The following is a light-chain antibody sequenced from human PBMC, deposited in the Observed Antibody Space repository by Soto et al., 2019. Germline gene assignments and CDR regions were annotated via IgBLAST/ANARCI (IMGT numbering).Light chain of an antibody. J-gene: IGKJ4*01. CDR3: QQRSNWPLLT. Sequence: EIVLTQSPATLSLSPGERATLSCRASQSVSSYLAWYQQKPGQAPRLLIYDASNRATGIPARLSGSGSGTDFTLTISSLEPEDFAVYYCQQRSNWPLLTFGGGPKV. CDR1: QSVSSY. CDR2: DAS. V-gene: IGKV3-11*01.